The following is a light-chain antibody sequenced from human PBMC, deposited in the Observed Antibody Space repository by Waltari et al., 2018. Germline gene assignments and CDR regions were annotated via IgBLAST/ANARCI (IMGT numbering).Light chain of an antibody. Sequence: SYELTQPPSVSVSPGQTASISCSGDKLEARYVCWYQQKPGQSPVLVLHQDSKRPSGIPERLSGFNSGNTATLTISETQAMDEADYYCQAWDRNTYVVFGGGTKLTVL. CDR1: KLEARY. CDR2: QDS. J-gene: IGLJ2*01. CDR3: QAWDRNTYVV. V-gene: IGLV3-1*01.